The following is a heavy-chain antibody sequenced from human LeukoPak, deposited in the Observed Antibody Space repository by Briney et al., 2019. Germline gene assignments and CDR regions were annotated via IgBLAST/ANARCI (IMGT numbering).Heavy chain of an antibody. Sequence: PSETLSLTCTVSSGSISGFYWSWIRQFPGKGLEWIGYIFDSGSTNYNPSLKSRVTIPVDTSKNQFSLKLSSVTAADTAVYYCARTFSESYYYYGMDVWGQGTTVTVSS. CDR2: IFDSGST. J-gene: IGHJ6*02. CDR1: SGSISGFY. V-gene: IGHV4-59*01. D-gene: IGHD1-26*01. CDR3: ARTFSESYYYYGMDV.